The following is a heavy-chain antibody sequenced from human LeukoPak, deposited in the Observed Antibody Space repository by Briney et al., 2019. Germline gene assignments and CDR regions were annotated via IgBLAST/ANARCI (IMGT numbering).Heavy chain of an antibody. D-gene: IGHD4-17*01. CDR2: IYYSGST. J-gene: IGHJ4*02. V-gene: IGHV4-30-4*07. CDR3: ARVWYGDYEYYFDY. CDR1: GGSISSGGYS. Sequence: PSQTLSLTCAVSGGSISSGGYSWSWIRQPPGKGLEWIGYIYYSGSTYYNPSLKSRVTISVDTSKNQFSLKLSSVTAADTAVYYCARVWYGDYEYYFDYWGQGTLVTVSS.